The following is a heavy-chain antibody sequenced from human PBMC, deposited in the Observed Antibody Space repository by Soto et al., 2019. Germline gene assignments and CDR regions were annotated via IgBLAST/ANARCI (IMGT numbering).Heavy chain of an antibody. V-gene: IGHV1-18*01. J-gene: IGHJ6*02. CDR1: RYIFTNYG. Sequence: QVQLVQSVVEVREPGASVKVSCKAVRYIFTNYGVSWVRQAPGQGLEWMGWITTYNGNTEYAQKFQGRVTMTTDASTSTAYMELGSLRSDDTAIYYCARARTGYGMDVWGQGTTVTVSS. CDR2: ITTYNGNT. CDR3: ARARTGYGMDV.